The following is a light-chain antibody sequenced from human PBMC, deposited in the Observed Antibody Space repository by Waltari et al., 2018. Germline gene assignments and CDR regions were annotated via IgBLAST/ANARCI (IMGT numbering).Light chain of an antibody. CDR2: DAS. V-gene: IGKV3-11*01. J-gene: IGKJ4*01. CDR1: QSVRTY. Sequence: TVLTQSPATLSLSPGKRATSTSRTSQSVRTYLAWYQHIPGQAPRLLIYDASNRATDVPARFSGSGSGTDFTLTISSLQPEDFAVYYCQERSNWPGGAFGGGTKVEIK. CDR3: QERSNWPGGA.